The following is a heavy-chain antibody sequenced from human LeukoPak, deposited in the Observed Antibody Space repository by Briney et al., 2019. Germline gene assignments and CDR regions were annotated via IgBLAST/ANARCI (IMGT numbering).Heavy chain of an antibody. D-gene: IGHD5-12*01. J-gene: IGHJ4*02. V-gene: IGHV4-38-2*02. CDR2: IYHSGST. Sequence: TSETLSLTCTVSGYSIGSGYYWGWIRQPPGKGLEWIGSIYHSGSTYYNPSLKSRVTISVDTSKNQFSLKLSSVTAADTAVYYCAKRRTGIVATTRPFDYWGQGTLVTVSS. CDR3: AKRRTGIVATTRPFDY. CDR1: GYSIGSGYY.